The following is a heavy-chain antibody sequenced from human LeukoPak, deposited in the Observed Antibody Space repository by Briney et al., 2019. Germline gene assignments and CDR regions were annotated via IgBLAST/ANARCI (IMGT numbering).Heavy chain of an antibody. J-gene: IGHJ4*02. Sequence: GGSLRLSCAASGFTFSRYGMHWVRQAPGKGLEWVAFIRYDGSNKYYADSVKGRFTISRDNSKNTLYLQMNSLRAEDTALYYCARDPTGYYDSSGYSEYYFDYWGQGTLVTVSS. CDR1: GFTFSRYG. V-gene: IGHV3-30*02. CDR2: IRYDGSNK. D-gene: IGHD3-22*01. CDR3: ARDPTGYYDSSGYSEYYFDY.